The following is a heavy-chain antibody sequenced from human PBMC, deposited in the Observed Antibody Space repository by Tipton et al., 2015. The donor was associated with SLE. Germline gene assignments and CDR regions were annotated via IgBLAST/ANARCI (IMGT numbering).Heavy chain of an antibody. V-gene: IGHV3-9*01. CDR2: ISWNSGSI. Sequence: SLRLSCAASGFTFDDYAMHWVRQAPGKGLEWVSGISWNSGSIGYADSVKGRFTISRDNAKNSLYLQMNSLRAEDTAVYYCARVRYSSSLDAFDIWGQGTMVTVSS. D-gene: IGHD6-13*01. J-gene: IGHJ3*02. CDR1: GFTFDDYA. CDR3: ARVRYSSSLDAFDI.